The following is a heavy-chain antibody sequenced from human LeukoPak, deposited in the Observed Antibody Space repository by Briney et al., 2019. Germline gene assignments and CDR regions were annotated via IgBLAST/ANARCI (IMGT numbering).Heavy chain of an antibody. CDR3: TSFGGSGSYFWFDP. Sequence: SETLSLTCTVSGGSISSYYWSWIRQPAGKGLEWIERIYTSGSTNYNPSLKSRVTMSVDTSKNQFSLKLSSVTAADTAVYYCTSFGGSGSYFWFDPWGQGTLVTFSS. CDR1: GGSISSYY. V-gene: IGHV4-4*07. CDR2: IYTSGST. J-gene: IGHJ5*02. D-gene: IGHD3-10*01.